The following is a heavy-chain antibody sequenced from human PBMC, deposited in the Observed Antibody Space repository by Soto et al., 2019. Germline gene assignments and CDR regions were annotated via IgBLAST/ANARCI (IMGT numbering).Heavy chain of an antibody. CDR2: IYPGDSDT. D-gene: IGHD3-22*01. V-gene: IGHV5-51*01. CDR3: ARHGYYDSRGYWGDYYYYYGMDV. J-gene: IGHJ6*01. CDR1: DDSFSSYW. Sequence: AECLSTFCASCDDSFSSYWIGWVRQLGGKRLECMGIIYPGDSDTRYSPSFQGQVTISADKSISTAYLQWSSLKSSETAMYYCARHGYYDSRGYWGDYYYYYGMDVWGQGTTVTVSS.